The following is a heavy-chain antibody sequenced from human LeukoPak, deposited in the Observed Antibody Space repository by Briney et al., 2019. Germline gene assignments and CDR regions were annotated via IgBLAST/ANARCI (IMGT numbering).Heavy chain of an antibody. D-gene: IGHD2-15*01. J-gene: IGHJ6*02. V-gene: IGHV1-69*13. CDR1: GGTFSSYA. CDR3: ARAFPCSGGSCSLYYYYNYGMDV. CDR2: IIPIFGTA. Sequence: GASVKVSCKASGGTFSSYAISWVRQAPGQGLEWLGGIIPIFGTANYAQKFQGRVTITADESTSTAYMELSSLRSEDTAVYYCARAFPCSGGSCSLYYYYNYGMDVWGQGTTVTVSS.